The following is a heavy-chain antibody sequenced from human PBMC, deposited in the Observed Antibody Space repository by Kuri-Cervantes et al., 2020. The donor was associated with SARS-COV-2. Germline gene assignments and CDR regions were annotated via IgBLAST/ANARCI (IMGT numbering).Heavy chain of an antibody. J-gene: IGHJ4*02. CDR1: GFTFSNAW. V-gene: IGHV3-9*01. CDR2: ISWNSGSI. D-gene: IGHD3-16*01. CDR3: AKDIRFMITYGFDY. Sequence: LSLTCAASGFTFSNAWMSWVRQAPGKGLEWVSGISWNSGSIGYADSVKGRFTISRDNAKNSLYLQMNSLRAEDTALYYCAKDIRFMITYGFDYWGQETLVTVSS.